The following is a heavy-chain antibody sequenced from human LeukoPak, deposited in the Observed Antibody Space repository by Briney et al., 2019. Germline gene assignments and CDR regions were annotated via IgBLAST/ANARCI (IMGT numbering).Heavy chain of an antibody. V-gene: IGHV4-34*01. Sequence: SETLSLTCAVYGGSFSGYYWSWIRQPPGKGLEWIGEINHSGSTNYNPSLKNRVTISVDTSKNQFSLKLSSVTAADTAVYYCARRRRGYSYGFDYWGQGTLVTVSS. CDR2: INHSGST. CDR3: ARRRRGYSYGFDY. D-gene: IGHD5-18*01. CDR1: GGSFSGYY. J-gene: IGHJ4*02.